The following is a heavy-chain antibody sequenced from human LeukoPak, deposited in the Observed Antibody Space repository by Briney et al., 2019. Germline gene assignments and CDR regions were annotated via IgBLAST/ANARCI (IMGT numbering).Heavy chain of an antibody. CDR1: GFTFDDYA. Sequence: GRPLRLSCAASGFTFDDYAMHWVRQAPGKGLEWVSGISWNSGSIGYADSVKGRFTISRDNAKNSLYLQMNSLRAEDTALYYCAKVSTRPSYFDYWGQGTLVTVSS. CDR3: AKVSTRPSYFDY. CDR2: ISWNSGSI. V-gene: IGHV3-9*01. J-gene: IGHJ4*02. D-gene: IGHD2-2*01.